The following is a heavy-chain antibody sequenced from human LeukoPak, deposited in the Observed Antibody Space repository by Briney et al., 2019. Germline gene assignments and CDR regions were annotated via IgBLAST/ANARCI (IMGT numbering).Heavy chain of an antibody. CDR3: ARTTYYDFWSGWPSFDI. CDR1: GGSISSYY. V-gene: IGHV4-59*01. CDR2: IYYSGST. D-gene: IGHD3-3*01. J-gene: IGHJ3*02. Sequence: SETLSLTCTVSGGSISSYYWSWIRQPPGKGLEWIGYIYYSGSTNYNPSLKSRVTISVDTSKNQFSLKLSSVTAADTAVYYCARTTYYDFWSGWPSFDIWGQGTMVTVSS.